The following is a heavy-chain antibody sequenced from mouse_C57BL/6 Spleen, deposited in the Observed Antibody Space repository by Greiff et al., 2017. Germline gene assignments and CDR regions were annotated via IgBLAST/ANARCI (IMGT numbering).Heavy chain of an antibody. CDR3: TTESRWSAMDY. CDR1: GFNIKDDY. D-gene: IGHD2-3*01. Sequence: EVQLQQSGAELVRPGASVKLSCTASGFNIKDDYMHWVKQRPEQGLEWIGWIDPENGDTEYASQFQGKATITADTSSNTAYLQLSSLTSEDTAVYYCTTESRWSAMDYWGQGTSVTVSS. V-gene: IGHV14-4*01. J-gene: IGHJ4*01. CDR2: IDPENGDT.